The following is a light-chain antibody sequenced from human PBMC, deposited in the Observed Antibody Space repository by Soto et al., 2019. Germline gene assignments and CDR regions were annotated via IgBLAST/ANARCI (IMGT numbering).Light chain of an antibody. CDR3: QQRSSWPLT. Sequence: EIVLTQSPATLSLSPGERVSLSCRASQSVNTYFAWYQQKPGQAPRLLIYDASSRATGIPARFSGSGSVTDFTLTISSLEPEDFAIYYCQQRSSWPLTFGHGTMVEI. CDR2: DAS. V-gene: IGKV3-11*01. J-gene: IGKJ1*01. CDR1: QSVNTY.